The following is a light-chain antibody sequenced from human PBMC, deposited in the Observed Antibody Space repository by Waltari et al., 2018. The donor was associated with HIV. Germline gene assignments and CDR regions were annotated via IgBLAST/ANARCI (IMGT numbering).Light chain of an antibody. CDR1: QSISRY. CDR3: QHSFNAPRS. J-gene: IGKJ2*01. V-gene: IGKV1-39*01. Sequence: DIQMNKSPSSLSASVGDSVTITCRVSQSISRYLVWYQQKTGKAPKLLIYGASSLQSGVPSRFSGSGSGTDFTLTISSLQPEDFATYYCQHSFNAPRSVGQGTKLEIK. CDR2: GAS.